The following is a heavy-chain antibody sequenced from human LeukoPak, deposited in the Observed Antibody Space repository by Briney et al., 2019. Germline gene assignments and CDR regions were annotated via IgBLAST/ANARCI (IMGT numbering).Heavy chain of an antibody. CDR2: ISYDGSNK. D-gene: IGHD6-13*01. Sequence: HAGGSLRLSCAASGFTFSSYAMHWVRQAPGKGLEWVAVISYDGSNKYYADSVKGRFTISRDNSKNTLYLQMNSLRAEDTAVYYCAKDGIAAATATWGYFDDWGQGTLVTVSS. V-gene: IGHV3-30*04. CDR1: GFTFSSYA. J-gene: IGHJ4*02. CDR3: AKDGIAAATATWGYFDD.